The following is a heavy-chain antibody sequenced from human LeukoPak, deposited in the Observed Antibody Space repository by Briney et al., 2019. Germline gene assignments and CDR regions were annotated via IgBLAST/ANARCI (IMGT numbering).Heavy chain of an antibody. CDR3: ARDRGGMDV. Sequence: GGSLRLSCAASGFTFSSYSMNWVRQAPGKRLEWVSFISSSSSYIYYADLVKGRFTISRDNAKNSLYLQMNSLRAEDTAVYYCARDRGGMDVWGQGTTVTVSS. J-gene: IGHJ6*02. V-gene: IGHV3-21*01. CDR1: GFTFSSYS. CDR2: ISSSSSYI.